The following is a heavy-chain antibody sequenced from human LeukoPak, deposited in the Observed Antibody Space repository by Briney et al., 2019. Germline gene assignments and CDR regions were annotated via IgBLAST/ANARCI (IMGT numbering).Heavy chain of an antibody. Sequence: GGSLRLSCAASGFTFSNYGVRWVRQAPGKGLEWVSFIRFDGSNKYYTDSVKGRFTISRDNSKNTLYLQMNSLRAEDTAVYYCAKGRGWEASYYYYYMDVWGKGTTVTISS. D-gene: IGHD1-26*01. CDR2: IRFDGSNK. V-gene: IGHV3-30*02. CDR1: GFTFSNYG. J-gene: IGHJ6*03. CDR3: AKGRGWEASYYYYYMDV.